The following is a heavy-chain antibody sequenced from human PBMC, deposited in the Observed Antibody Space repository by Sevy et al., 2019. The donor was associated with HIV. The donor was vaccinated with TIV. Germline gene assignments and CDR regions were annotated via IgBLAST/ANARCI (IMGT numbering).Heavy chain of an antibody. V-gene: IGHV3-21*01. CDR1: GFTFSSYS. J-gene: IGHJ6*03. D-gene: IGHD1-26*01. CDR2: ISSSSSYI. CDR3: ASPPRGDSGIPFYMDV. Sequence: GGSLRLSCAASGFTFSSYSMNWVRQAPGKGLEWVSSISSSSSYIYYADSVKGRFTISRDNAKNSLYLQMNSLRAEDTAVYYCASPPRGDSGIPFYMDVWGKGTTVTVS.